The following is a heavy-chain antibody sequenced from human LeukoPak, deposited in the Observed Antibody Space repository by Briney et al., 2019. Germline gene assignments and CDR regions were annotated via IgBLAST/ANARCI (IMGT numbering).Heavy chain of an antibody. CDR1: GFTFDDYA. J-gene: IGHJ4*02. D-gene: IGHD3-9*01. CDR3: AKARALTGRYYFDY. CDR2: ISWTSGSM. Sequence: GRSLRLSCAASGFTFDDYAMHWVRQAPGKGLEWVSGISWTSGSMAYADSVKGRFTISRDNAKNSLYLQMNSLRTEDTALYCCAKARALTGRYYFDYWGQGTLVTVSS. V-gene: IGHV3-9*01.